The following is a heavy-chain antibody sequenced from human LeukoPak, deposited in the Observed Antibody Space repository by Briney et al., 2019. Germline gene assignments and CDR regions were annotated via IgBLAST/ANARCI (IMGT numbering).Heavy chain of an antibody. CDR2: IRYDGSNK. Sequence: GGSLRLSCAASGFTFSSYGMHWVRQAPGKGLEWVAFIRYDGSNKYYADSVKGRFTISRDNAKNSLYLQMNSLRAEDTAVYYCARHPPSELLRAFDIWGQGTMVTVSS. CDR1: GFTFSSYG. CDR3: ARHPPSELLRAFDI. D-gene: IGHD1-26*01. V-gene: IGHV3-30*02. J-gene: IGHJ3*02.